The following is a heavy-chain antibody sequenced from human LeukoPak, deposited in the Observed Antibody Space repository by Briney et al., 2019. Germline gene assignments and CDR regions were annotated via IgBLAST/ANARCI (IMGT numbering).Heavy chain of an antibody. CDR1: GFTFSSYA. CDR2: IGGDGIA. J-gene: IGHJ4*02. D-gene: IGHD3-16*01. CDR3: AKNRANWAIDD. V-gene: IGHV3-48*04. Sequence: GGFLRLSCAASGFTFSSYAMNWVRQAPGKGLECISYIGGDGIAFYADSVKGRFTASKDDARKSMYLQMNSLRVEDTAVYYCAKNRANWAIDDWGQGTQVTVSS.